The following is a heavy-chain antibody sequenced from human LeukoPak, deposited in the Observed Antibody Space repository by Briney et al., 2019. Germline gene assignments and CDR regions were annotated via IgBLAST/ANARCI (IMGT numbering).Heavy chain of an antibody. Sequence: SETLSLTCTVSGASISSSSYYWGWIRQPPGKGLEWIGSIYYSGSTYYNPSLKSRVTISVDTSKNQFSLKLSSVTAADTAVYYCARHSTSSGYSPFNYCGQGTLVTVSS. J-gene: IGHJ4*02. D-gene: IGHD3-22*01. V-gene: IGHV4-39*01. CDR2: IYYSGST. CDR1: GASISSSSYY. CDR3: ARHSTSSGYSPFNY.